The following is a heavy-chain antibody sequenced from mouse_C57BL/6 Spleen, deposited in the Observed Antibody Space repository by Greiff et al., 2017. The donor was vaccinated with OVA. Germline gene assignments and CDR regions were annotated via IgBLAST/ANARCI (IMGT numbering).Heavy chain of an antibody. CDR3: ARGYSNSYAMDY. Sequence: VQLQQSGAELARPGASVKMSCKASGYTFTSYTMHWVNQRPGQGLEWIGYINPSSGYTKYNQKFKDKATLTADKSSSTAYMQLSSLTSEDSAVYYCARGYSNSYAMDYWGQGTSVTVSS. CDR1: GYTFTSYT. J-gene: IGHJ4*01. CDR2: INPSSGYT. V-gene: IGHV1-4*01. D-gene: IGHD2-5*01.